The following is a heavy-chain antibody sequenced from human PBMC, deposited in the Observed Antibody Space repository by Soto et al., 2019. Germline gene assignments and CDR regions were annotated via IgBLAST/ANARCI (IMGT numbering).Heavy chain of an antibody. D-gene: IGHD3-3*01. J-gene: IGHJ6*02. V-gene: IGHV1-2*04. CDR3: ARGGGVVIAVNYDGMDV. Sequence: ASVKVSCKASGYTFTGYYMHCVRQAPGEGREWMGWINPNSGGTNYAQKFQGWVTMTRGTSISTAYMELSRLRSDDTAVYYCARGGGVVIAVNYDGMDVWAQGTTDTVSS. CDR2: INPNSGGT. CDR1: GYTFTGYY.